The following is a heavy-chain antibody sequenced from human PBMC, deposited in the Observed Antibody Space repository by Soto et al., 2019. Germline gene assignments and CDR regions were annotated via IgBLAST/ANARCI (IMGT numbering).Heavy chain of an antibody. J-gene: IGHJ4*02. CDR1: GGTVSSYT. CDR3: ARDHEGDPGGVSSDY. CDR2: IIPILGIA. D-gene: IGHD2-21*02. V-gene: IGHV1-69*08. Sequence: QVQLVQSGAEVKKPGSSVKVSCKASGGTVSSYTISWVRQAPGQGLEWMGRIIPILGIANYAQKFQGRVTITADKSTSTAYMELGSLISEDTAVYYCARDHEGDPGGVSSDYWGQGTLVTVSS.